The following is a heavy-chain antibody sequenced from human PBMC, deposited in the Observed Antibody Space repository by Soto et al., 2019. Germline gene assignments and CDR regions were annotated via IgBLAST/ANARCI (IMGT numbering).Heavy chain of an antibody. CDR3: ARDYAGITGTPLV. CDR2: IHHSGGP. V-gene: IGHV4-4*02. Sequence: QVQLQESGPGLVKPSGTLSLTCAVSGDSISSSAWWTWVRQPPGKGLEWIGEIHHSGGPNYNPSLKSRVTISIDKPKNQFSLKLSPVTAADTAVYYCARDYAGITGTPLVWGQGLLVSVSS. D-gene: IGHD1-20*01. J-gene: IGHJ4*02. CDR1: GDSISSSAW.